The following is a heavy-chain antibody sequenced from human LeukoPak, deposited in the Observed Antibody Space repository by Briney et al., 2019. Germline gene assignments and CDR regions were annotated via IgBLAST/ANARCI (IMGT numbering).Heavy chain of an antibody. D-gene: IGHD6-19*01. V-gene: IGHV5-51*01. Sequence: GESLKISCKGSGYIFTSYWIGWVRQMPREGLEWMGIIHPSDSDTRYSQSFQGQVIISADKSISTAYLQWGSLRASDTAMYYCARRVYSGRDDYYYGMDVWGQGTTVTVS. CDR1: GYIFTSYW. J-gene: IGHJ6*02. CDR3: ARRVYSGRDDYYYGMDV. CDR2: IHPSDSDT.